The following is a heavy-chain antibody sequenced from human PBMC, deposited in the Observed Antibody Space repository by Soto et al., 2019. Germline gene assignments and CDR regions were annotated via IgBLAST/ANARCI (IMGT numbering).Heavy chain of an antibody. CDR1: GFTFSSYA. D-gene: IGHD6-13*01. J-gene: IGHJ6*02. CDR3: AKRGSSSWYGMDV. Sequence: EVQLLEAGGGLVQPGGSLRLSCAASGFTFSSYAMSWVRQAPGKGLEWVSAISGSGGSTYYADSVKGRFTISRDNSKNTLYLQMNSLRAEDTAVYYCAKRGSSSWYGMDVWGQGTTVTVSS. V-gene: IGHV3-23*01. CDR2: ISGSGGST.